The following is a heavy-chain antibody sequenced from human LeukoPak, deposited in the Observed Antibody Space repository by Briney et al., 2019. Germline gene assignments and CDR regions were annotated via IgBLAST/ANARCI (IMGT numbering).Heavy chain of an antibody. CDR1: GYTFTGYY. J-gene: IGHJ1*01. CDR3: ARDKVYCSSTSCQSAEYFQH. CDR2: FNPNSGGT. Sequence: ASVKVSCEASGYTFTGYYMHWVRQPTGQGLEWVRWFNPNSGGTNYAQKFQGMVTMIRDTSISTAYMELSRLRSDDTAVYYWARDKVYCSSTSCQSAEYFQHWGQGTLVTVSS. V-gene: IGHV1-2*02. D-gene: IGHD2-2*01.